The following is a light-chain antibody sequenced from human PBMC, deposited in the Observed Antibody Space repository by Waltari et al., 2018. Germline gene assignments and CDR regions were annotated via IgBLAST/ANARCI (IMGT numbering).Light chain of an antibody. J-gene: IGKJ2*01. Sequence: DIVMTQSPDSLAVSLGERVTINCRSSQNLLYHSDNKNYLAWFQQKPGQPPKLRIYWASTRESGVPDRFSGSGSGTEFTLTISSLQAADVAVYYCQQCYSTPYTFGQGTKLEIK. CDR2: WAS. CDR1: QNLLYHSDNKNY. V-gene: IGKV4-1*01. CDR3: QQCYSTPYT.